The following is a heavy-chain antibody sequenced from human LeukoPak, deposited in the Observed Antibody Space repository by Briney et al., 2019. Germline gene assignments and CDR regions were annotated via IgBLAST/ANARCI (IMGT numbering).Heavy chain of an antibody. Sequence: SETLSLTCTVSGGSISSYYWSWIRQPPGKGLEWIGYIYYSGSTNYNPSLKSRVTISVDTSKNQSPLKLSSVTAADTAVYYCARNLPGGQFDPWGQGTLVTVSS. CDR1: GGSISSYY. CDR3: ARNLPGGQFDP. J-gene: IGHJ5*02. D-gene: IGHD4-23*01. CDR2: IYYSGST. V-gene: IGHV4-59*01.